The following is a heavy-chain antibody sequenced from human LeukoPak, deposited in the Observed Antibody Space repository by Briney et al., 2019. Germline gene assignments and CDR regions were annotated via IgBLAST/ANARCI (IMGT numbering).Heavy chain of an antibody. CDR2: ISSSGDTT. CDR3: ARVRYSNYYYMDV. CDR1: GFTFSDYY. V-gene: IGHV3-11*01. D-gene: IGHD4-11*01. J-gene: IGHJ6*03. Sequence: GGSLRLSCAASGFTFSDYYMSWIRQAPGKGLGWVSYISSSGDTTYYADSVKGRFTISRDNAKNSLYLLMNSLRAEDTAVYYCARVRYSNYYYMDVWGKGTTVTVSS.